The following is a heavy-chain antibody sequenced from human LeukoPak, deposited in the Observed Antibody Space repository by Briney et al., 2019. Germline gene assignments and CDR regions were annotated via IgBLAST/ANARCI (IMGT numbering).Heavy chain of an antibody. CDR1: GYTFTGYY. CDR3: ARAADVLLWFGEASRFDP. CDR2: INPNSGGT. J-gene: IGHJ5*02. V-gene: IGHV1-2*02. D-gene: IGHD3-10*01. Sequence: ASVKVSCKASGYTFTGYYMHWVRQAPGQRLEWMGWINPNSGGTNYAQKLQGRVTMTRDTSISTAYMELSRLRSDDTAVYYCARAADVLLWFGEASRFDPWGQGTLVTVSS.